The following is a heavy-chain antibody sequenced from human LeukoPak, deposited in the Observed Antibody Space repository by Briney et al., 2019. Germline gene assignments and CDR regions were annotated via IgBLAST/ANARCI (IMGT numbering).Heavy chain of an antibody. CDR2: IWYDGSNK. CDR3: ARDIVVPAAVEDQGVYYYYGMDV. V-gene: IGHV3-33*01. Sequence: GGSLRLSCAASGFTFSRYGMHWVRQAPGKGLEWVAVIWYDGSNKYYAGSVKGRFTISRDNSKNTLYLQTNSLRAEDTAVYYCARDIVVPAAVEDQGVYYYYGMDVWGQGTTVTVSS. D-gene: IGHD2-2*01. CDR1: GFTFSRYG. J-gene: IGHJ6*02.